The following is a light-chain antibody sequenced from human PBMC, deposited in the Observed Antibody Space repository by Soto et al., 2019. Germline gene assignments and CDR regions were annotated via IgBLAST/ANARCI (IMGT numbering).Light chain of an antibody. CDR1: QNIRSY. CDR3: QQSFITPRS. J-gene: IGKJ1*01. V-gene: IGKV1-39*01. CDR2: DAT. Sequence: DIQMIQSPSSLSASVGDRVTISCRASQNIRSYVNWYQHKAGKAPKLLIHDATTLQSGVPSRFSGSGSGTDFTLTITSLQPEDSAFYYCQQSFITPRSFGQGTKVDIK.